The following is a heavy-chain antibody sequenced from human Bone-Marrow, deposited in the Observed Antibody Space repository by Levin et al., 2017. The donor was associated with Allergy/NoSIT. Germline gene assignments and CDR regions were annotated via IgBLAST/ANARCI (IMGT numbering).Heavy chain of an antibody. CDR1: GYTLTELS. J-gene: IGHJ6*02. V-gene: IGHV1-24*01. CDR3: ATDSWSRDSGYDYEYYDYGMDV. D-gene: IGHD5-12*01. CDR2: FDPEDGET. Sequence: GASVKVSCKVSGYTLTELSMHWVRQAPGKGLEWMGGFDPEDGETIYAQKFQGRVTMTEDTSTDTAYMELSSLRSEDTAVYYCATDSWSRDSGYDYEYYDYGMDVWGQGTTVTVSS.